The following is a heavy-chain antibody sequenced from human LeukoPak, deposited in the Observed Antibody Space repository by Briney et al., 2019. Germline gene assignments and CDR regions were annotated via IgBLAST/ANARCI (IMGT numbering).Heavy chain of an antibody. CDR1: GFTVSNNY. D-gene: IGHD3-9*01. J-gene: IGHJ4*02. Sequence: PGGSLRLSCAGSGFTVSNNYMSWVRQASGKGLEWVSGISVSGGNTFYADSVKGRFTISRDNSKSTLYPQMNSLRAEDTAVYYCAKRRTNYDILTGDFDYWGQGTLVTVSS. CDR3: AKRRTNYDILTGDFDY. CDR2: ISVSGGNT. V-gene: IGHV3-23*01.